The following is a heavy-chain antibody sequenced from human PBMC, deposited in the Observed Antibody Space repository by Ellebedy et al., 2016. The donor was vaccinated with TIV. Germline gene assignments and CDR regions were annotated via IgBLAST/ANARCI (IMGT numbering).Heavy chain of an antibody. J-gene: IGHJ6*02. V-gene: IGHV1-18*04. CDR3: ARDLWTTSYYYYGMDV. CDR1: GYTFSDYG. CDR2: ISTYNGNT. Sequence: AASVKVSCKASGYTFSDYGITGVRQAPGQGLEWMGWISTYNGNTKYSQKVHGRVTMTTDTSTSTAYMDLRSLRSDDTAVYYCARDLWTTSYYYYGMDVWGQGTTVTVSS. D-gene: IGHD3/OR15-3a*01.